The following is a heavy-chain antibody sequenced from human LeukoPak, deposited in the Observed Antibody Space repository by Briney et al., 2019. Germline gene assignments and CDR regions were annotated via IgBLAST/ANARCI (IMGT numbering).Heavy chain of an antibody. CDR3: AKSYGSGDY. CDR1: GFTFSSNH. D-gene: IGHD3-10*01. V-gene: IGHV3-23*01. CDR2: IRGSGGNT. J-gene: IGHJ4*02. Sequence: GGSLRLSCAASGFTFSSNHMSWVRQAPGKGLEWVSVIRGSGGNTYYADSVKGRFTSSRDNSKNTLYLQMNRLRAEHTAVYFFAKSYGSGDYWGQGTLVTVSS.